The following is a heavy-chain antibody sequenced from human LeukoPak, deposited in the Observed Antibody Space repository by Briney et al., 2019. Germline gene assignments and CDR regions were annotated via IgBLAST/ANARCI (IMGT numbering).Heavy chain of an antibody. CDR1: GYTFTSYY. Sequence: ASVKVSCKASGYTFTSYYMHWVRQAPGQGLEWMGIINPSGGSTSYAQKFQGRVTMTRDMSTSTVYMELSSLRSEDTAVYYCAREDCSSTSCRIAHHNWFDPWGQGTLVTVSS. J-gene: IGHJ5*02. CDR2: INPSGGST. CDR3: AREDCSSTSCRIAHHNWFDP. V-gene: IGHV1-46*01. D-gene: IGHD2-2*01.